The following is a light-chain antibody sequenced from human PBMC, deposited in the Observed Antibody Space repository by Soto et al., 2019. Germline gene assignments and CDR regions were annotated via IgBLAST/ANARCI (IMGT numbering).Light chain of an antibody. Sequence: DIQVTQSPSSLSASVGDRVTITCRASQNIFTYLNWYQQRPWQAPNLLIYATSNLQSGVPSRFSGSGSGTDFTLTISSLQPEDFATYYCQHSYSSPTFGQGTMVEIK. J-gene: IGKJ2*01. CDR2: ATS. V-gene: IGKV1-39*01. CDR3: QHSYSSPT. CDR1: QNIFTY.